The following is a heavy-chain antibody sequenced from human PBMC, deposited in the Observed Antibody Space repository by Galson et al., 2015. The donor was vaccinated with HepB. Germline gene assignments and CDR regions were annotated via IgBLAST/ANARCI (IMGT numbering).Heavy chain of an antibody. Sequence: SLRLSCAASGFTFSSYSMNWVRQAPGKGLEWVSSISSSSSYTYYADSVKGRFTISRDNAKNSLYLQMNSLRAEDTAVYYCARGGGIVVVPAAIHPFDPWGQGTLVTVSS. CDR2: ISSSSSYT. D-gene: IGHD2-2*01. V-gene: IGHV3-21*01. CDR1: GFTFSSYS. CDR3: ARGGGIVVVPAAIHPFDP. J-gene: IGHJ5*02.